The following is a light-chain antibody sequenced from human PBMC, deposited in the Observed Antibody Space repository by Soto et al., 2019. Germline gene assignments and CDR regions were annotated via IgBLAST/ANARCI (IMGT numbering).Light chain of an antibody. Sequence: ALTQPPSASGSPGQSLTISCTGTSSDVGGHNYVSWYQRHPGKAPKLIIFEVTKRPSGVPDRFSGSKSGNTATLTVSGLQAEDEAEYHCSSFAGNNNVVFGTGTKVTVL. CDR3: SSFAGNNNVV. V-gene: IGLV2-8*01. J-gene: IGLJ1*01. CDR2: EVT. CDR1: SSDVGGHNY.